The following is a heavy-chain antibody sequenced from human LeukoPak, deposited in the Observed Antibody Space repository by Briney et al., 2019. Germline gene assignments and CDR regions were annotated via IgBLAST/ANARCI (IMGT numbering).Heavy chain of an antibody. D-gene: IGHD6-13*01. Sequence: PGGSLRLSCAASGFTFSSYWMSWVRQAPGKGLEWVSNIKQDGSEKYYVNSVKGRFTISRDNAKTSLYLQMNSLRAEDTAVYYCARVFLIVAAGTVDYWGQGTLVTVSS. J-gene: IGHJ4*02. V-gene: IGHV3-7*04. CDR3: ARVFLIVAAGTVDY. CDR1: GFTFSSYW. CDR2: IKQDGSEK.